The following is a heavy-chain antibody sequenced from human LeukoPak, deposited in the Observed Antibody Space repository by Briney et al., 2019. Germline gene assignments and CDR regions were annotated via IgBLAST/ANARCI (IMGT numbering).Heavy chain of an antibody. J-gene: IGHJ3*02. V-gene: IGHV4-4*07. CDR1: GGSISSYY. CDR2: IYTSGST. Sequence: PSETLSLTCTVSGGSISSYYWSWIRQPAGKGLEWIGRIYTSGSTNYNPSLKSRVTMSVDTSKNQFSLTLSSVTAAAPAVYFCSRNRAGVEYQLPSDAFYIWGQGTMVTVSS. CDR3: SRNRAGVEYQLPSDAFYI. D-gene: IGHD2-2*01.